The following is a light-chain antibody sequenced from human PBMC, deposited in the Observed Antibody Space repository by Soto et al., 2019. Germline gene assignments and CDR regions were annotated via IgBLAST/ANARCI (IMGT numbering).Light chain of an antibody. J-gene: IGKJ4*01. CDR2: AAS. CDR1: QTISSY. CDR3: QQSFSPRLT. V-gene: IGKV1-39*01. Sequence: DIQLTQSPSSLSASVGDRVTITCRASQTISSYLTWFQQKPGKAPKVLIYAASTLQSGVPSRFSGSWSGAEFTLSISDLQPEDFATYYCQQSFSPRLTFGGGTKVEIK.